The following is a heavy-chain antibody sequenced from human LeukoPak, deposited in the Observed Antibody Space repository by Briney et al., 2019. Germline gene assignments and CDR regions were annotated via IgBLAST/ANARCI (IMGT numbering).Heavy chain of an antibody. V-gene: IGHV4-39*07. CDR3: ARDLYSSRTNDAFVI. D-gene: IGHD6-13*01. Sequence: PSESLSLTCTVSGGSISSYYWGWIRRPPGKGLEWIGSISYSGSTYYNPSLKSRLTISVDTSKNQFSLKLSSVTAADTAVYYCARDLYSSRTNDAFVIWGQGTMVTVSS. CDR1: GGSISSYY. J-gene: IGHJ3*02. CDR2: ISYSGST.